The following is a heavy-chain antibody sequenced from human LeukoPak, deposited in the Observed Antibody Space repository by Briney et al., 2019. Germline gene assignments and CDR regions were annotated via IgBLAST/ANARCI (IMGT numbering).Heavy chain of an antibody. CDR3: ARAPEYSSGWYVHYYYGMDV. CDR1: GYTFTSYY. Sequence: ASVKVSCKASGYTFTSYYMHWVRQAPGQGLEWMGIINPSGGSTSYAQKFQGRVTMTRDTSTSTVYMELSSLRSEDTAVYYCARAPEYSSGWYVHYYYGMDVWGQGTTVTVSS. CDR2: INPSGGST. J-gene: IGHJ6*02. D-gene: IGHD6-19*01. V-gene: IGHV1-46*01.